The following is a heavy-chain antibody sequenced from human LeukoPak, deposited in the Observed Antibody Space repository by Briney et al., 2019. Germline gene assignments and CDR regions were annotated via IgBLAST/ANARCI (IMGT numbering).Heavy chain of an antibody. Sequence: GGSLRLSCAASGFTFSNYWMRWVRQAPGKGLMWVSSINSDGSGTFYADSVKGRFTISRNNAKNTLYLQMNSLRAEDTAVYYCARDVLGGSAYWGQGTLVTVSS. V-gene: IGHV3-74*01. CDR1: GFTFSNYW. J-gene: IGHJ4*02. D-gene: IGHD3-16*01. CDR3: ARDVLGGSAY. CDR2: INSDGSGT.